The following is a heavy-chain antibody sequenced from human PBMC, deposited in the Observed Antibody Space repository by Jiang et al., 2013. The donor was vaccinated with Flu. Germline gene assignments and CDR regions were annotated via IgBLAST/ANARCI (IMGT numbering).Heavy chain of an antibody. V-gene: IGHV6-1*01. CDR2: TYYRSKWYN. Sequence: QTLSLTCAISGDSVSSNSAAWNWIRQSPSRGLEWLGRTYYRSKWYNDYAVPVNSRIIIKSDTSKNQFSLQLKFVTPEDTAVYYCTRGRLGGRLTDGFDIWGQGTMVTVSS. CDR3: TRGRLGGRLTDGFDI. D-gene: IGHD5-12*01. CDR1: GDSVSSNSAA. J-gene: IGHJ3*02.